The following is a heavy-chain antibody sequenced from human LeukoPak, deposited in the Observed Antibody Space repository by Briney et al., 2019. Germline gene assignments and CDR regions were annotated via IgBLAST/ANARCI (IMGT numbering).Heavy chain of an antibody. J-gene: IGHJ4*02. D-gene: IGHD1-26*01. CDR2: ISSSSTHL. CDR1: GFTFSSYS. CDR3: ARDLIVEGTAILGY. Sequence: GGSLRLSCAASGFTFSSYSMNWVRQAPGKGLEWVSSISSSSTHLYHADSVKGRFAISRDNAKNSLYLRMNSLRAEDTAVYYCARDLIVEGTAILGYWGQGTLVTVSS. V-gene: IGHV3-21*01.